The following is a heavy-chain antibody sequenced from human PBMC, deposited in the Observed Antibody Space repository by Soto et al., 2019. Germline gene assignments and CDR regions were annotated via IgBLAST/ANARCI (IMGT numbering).Heavy chain of an antibody. J-gene: IGHJ6*02. Sequence: ASVKVSCKASGYTLTSYAMHWVRQEPGQRLEWMGWINAGNGNTKYSQKFQGRVTITRDTSASTAYMELSSLRSEDTAVYYCASGSGRLHDYYYYGMDVCGQGTTVTGSS. CDR3: ASGSGRLHDYYYYGMDV. D-gene: IGHD3-10*01. V-gene: IGHV1-3*01. CDR1: GYTLTSYA. CDR2: INAGNGNT.